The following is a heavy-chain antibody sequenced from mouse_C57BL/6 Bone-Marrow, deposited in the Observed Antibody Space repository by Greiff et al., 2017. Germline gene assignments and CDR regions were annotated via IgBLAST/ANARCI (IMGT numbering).Heavy chain of an antibody. D-gene: IGHD2-4*01. CDR2: INPYNGGT. Sequence: EVQLQESGPVLVKPGASVKMSCKASGYTFTDYYMNWVKQSHGKSLEWIGVINPYNGGTSYNQKFKGKATLTVDKSSSTAYMELNSLTSEDSAVXYCAREDYPLHYWGQGTTLTVSS. CDR1: GYTFTDYY. V-gene: IGHV1-19*01. J-gene: IGHJ2*01. CDR3: AREDYPLHY.